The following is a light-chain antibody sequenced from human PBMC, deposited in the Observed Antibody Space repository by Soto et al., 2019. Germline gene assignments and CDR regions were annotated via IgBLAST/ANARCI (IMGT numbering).Light chain of an antibody. CDR1: QGIDRW. Sequence: IQMAQSASSLSASVGDRVTITCRASQGIDRWLAWYQQKPGKAPKVLIYSASSLRSGVPSRFSGSGSGTDFSLTISSLQPEDLATYYCKQSKSFPLTFGGGTKVDIK. V-gene: IGKV1-12*01. CDR3: KQSKSFPLT. CDR2: SAS. J-gene: IGKJ4*01.